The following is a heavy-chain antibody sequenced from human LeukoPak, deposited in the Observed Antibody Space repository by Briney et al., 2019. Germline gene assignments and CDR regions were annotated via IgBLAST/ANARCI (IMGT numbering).Heavy chain of an antibody. V-gene: IGHV4-59*08. CDR2: IYCSGST. J-gene: IGHJ4*02. Sequence: SETLSLTCTVSGGSMSSYYWSWIRQPPGKGLEWIGYIYCSGSTNYHPSLKSRVTISVDTSKNQFSLKLSSVTAADTAVYYCARHYYGSGSYYSNFDYWGQGTLVTVSS. CDR1: GGSMSSYY. D-gene: IGHD3-10*01. CDR3: ARHYYGSGSYYSNFDY.